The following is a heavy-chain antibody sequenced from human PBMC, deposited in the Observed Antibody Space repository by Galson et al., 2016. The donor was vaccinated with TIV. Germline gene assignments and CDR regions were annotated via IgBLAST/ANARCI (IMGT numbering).Heavy chain of an antibody. CDR3: ATERQGAEVDGWGD. V-gene: IGHV1-46*01. CDR1: GNTFTNYY. J-gene: IGHJ4*02. Sequence: SVKVSCKAYGNTFTNYYMNWIRQAPGQGLEWMGIINTKGDYSTYAQNFQGRVTMTRDTSTSTVSMELRNLSSEDTAIYYCATERQGAEVDGWGDWGQGTLVIVSS. D-gene: IGHD3-10*01. CDR2: INTKGDYS.